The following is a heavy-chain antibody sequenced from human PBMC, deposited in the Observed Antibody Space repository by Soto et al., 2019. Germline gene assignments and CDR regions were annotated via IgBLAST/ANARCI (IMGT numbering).Heavy chain of an antibody. V-gene: IGHV3-30*03. CDR3: ARDLPGRYSSSWFGLFDY. CDR2: ISEYGGST. Sequence: QVRLVESGGDVVQPGRSLRLSCAVSGFTFRSFGMHWVRQAPGKGLEWVAVISEYGGSTSYADSVKGRFTISRDNSKNTLYLQMNSLGPEDTALYYCARDLPGRYSSSWFGLFDYWGQGTLVTVSS. D-gene: IGHD6-13*01. CDR1: GFTFRSFG. J-gene: IGHJ4*02.